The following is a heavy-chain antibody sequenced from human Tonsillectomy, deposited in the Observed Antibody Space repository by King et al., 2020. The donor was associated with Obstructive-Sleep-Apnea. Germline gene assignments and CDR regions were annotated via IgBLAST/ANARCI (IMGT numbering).Heavy chain of an antibody. Sequence: DVQLVESGGGLVQPGRSLRLSCAASGFTFDDYAMHWVWQAPGKGLEWVSGIIWNSDNIGYADSVNGRFTISRDNAKNSLYLQMNSLRTEDTALYYCAKGYYDTNGYYFDYWGQGTLVTVSS. J-gene: IGHJ4*02. CDR1: GFTFDDYA. CDR2: IIWNSDNI. D-gene: IGHD3-22*01. V-gene: IGHV3-9*01. CDR3: AKGYYDTNGYYFDY.